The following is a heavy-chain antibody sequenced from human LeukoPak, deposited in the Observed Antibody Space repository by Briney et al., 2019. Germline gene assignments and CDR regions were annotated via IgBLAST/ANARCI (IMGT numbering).Heavy chain of an antibody. CDR3: ARDRGDYSGDPGYFDY. CDR2: IHSDGTP. V-gene: IGHV4-31*03. Sequence: SETLSLTCSVSGDSVSSDTGGYYWTWIRQRPGKGLEWIGNIHSDGTPSYNPSLRGRVSISRDWSKNQFSLRLTSVTAGDTAFYYCARDRGDYSGDPGYFDYWGQGPLVTVSS. CDR1: GDSVSSDTGGYY. D-gene: IGHD4-23*01. J-gene: IGHJ4*02.